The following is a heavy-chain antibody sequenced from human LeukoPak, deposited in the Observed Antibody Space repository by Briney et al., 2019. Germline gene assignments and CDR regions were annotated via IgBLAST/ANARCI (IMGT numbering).Heavy chain of an antibody. Sequence: ASVKVSCKASGCTFTGYYMHWVRQAPGQGLEWMGWINPNSGGTNYAQKFQGRVTMTRDMSTSTVYMELSSLRSEDTAVYYCASPRLYYMDVWGKGTTVTVSS. J-gene: IGHJ6*03. D-gene: IGHD6-6*01. CDR2: INPNSGGT. CDR3: ASPRLYYMDV. V-gene: IGHV1-2*02. CDR1: GCTFTGYY.